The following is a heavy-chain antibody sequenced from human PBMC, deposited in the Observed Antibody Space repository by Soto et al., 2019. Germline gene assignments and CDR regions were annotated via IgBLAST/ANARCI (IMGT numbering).Heavy chain of an antibody. CDR1: GFSSSRYE. J-gene: IGHJ4*02. V-gene: IGHV3-7*03. D-gene: IGHD4-4*01. Sequence: GGSLRLSCVASGFSSSRYELNWVRQAPGKGLEWVADIKHDGSVQYYVDSVKGRFTISRDNAKKLLYLQMNGLRAEDTALYYCARAPYSNAWYRFDLWGQGTLVTVSS. CDR3: ARAPYSNAWYRFDL. CDR2: IKHDGSVQ.